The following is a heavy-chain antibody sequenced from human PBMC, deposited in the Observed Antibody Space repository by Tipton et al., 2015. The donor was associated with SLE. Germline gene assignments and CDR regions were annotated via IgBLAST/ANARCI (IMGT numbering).Heavy chain of an antibody. CDR2: ISYDGSNK. V-gene: IGHV3-30-3*01. D-gene: IGHD1-14*01. CDR1: GFTFSSYA. CDR3: AEPTRGSGGAFDL. J-gene: IGHJ3*01. Sequence: SLRLSCAASGFTFSSYAMHWVRQAPGKGLEWVAVISYDGSNKYYADSVKGRFTISRDNSKNTLSLQMNSLRAEDTAVYYCAEPTRGSGGAFDLWGQGTMVTVSS.